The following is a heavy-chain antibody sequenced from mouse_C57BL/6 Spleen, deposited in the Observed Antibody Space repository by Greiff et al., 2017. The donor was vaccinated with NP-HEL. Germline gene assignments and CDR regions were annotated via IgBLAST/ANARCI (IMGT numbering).Heavy chain of an antibody. V-gene: IGHV1-42*01. D-gene: IGHD2-3*01. CDR3: ARPIYDGYYFDY. CDR1: GYSFTGYY. Sequence: VQLKQSGPELVKPGASVKISCKASGYSFTGYYMNWVKQSPEKSLEWIGEINPSTGGTTYNQKFKAKATLTVDKSSSTAYMQLKSLTSEDSAVYYCARPIYDGYYFDYWGQGTTLTVSS. CDR2: INPSTGGT. J-gene: IGHJ2*01.